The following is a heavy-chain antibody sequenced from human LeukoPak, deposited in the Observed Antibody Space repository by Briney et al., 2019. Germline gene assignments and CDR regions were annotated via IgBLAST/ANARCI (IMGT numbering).Heavy chain of an antibody. CDR2: INPNSGGT. CDR1: GYTFTGYY. Sequence: ASVKVSCKASGYTFTGYYMHWVRQAPGQGLEWMGWINPNSGGTNYAQKFQGRVTMTRDMSTSTVYMELSSLRSEDTAVYYCARNSRTSYYYYYYMDVWGKGTTVTVSS. V-gene: IGHV1-2*02. J-gene: IGHJ6*03. CDR3: ARNSRTSYYYYYYMDV. D-gene: IGHD6-13*01.